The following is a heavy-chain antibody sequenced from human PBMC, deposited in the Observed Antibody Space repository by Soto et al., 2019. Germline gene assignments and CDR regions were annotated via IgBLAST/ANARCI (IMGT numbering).Heavy chain of an antibody. V-gene: IGHV1-2*02. J-gene: IGHJ4*02. CDR3: ARGFEYSSSWYNY. CDR2: INPNSGGT. Sequence: ASVKVSCKASGYTFTGYYMHWVRQAPGQGLEWMGWINPNSGGTNYAQKFQGRVTMTRDTSISTAYMELSRLRSDDTAVYYCARGFEYSSSWYNYWGQGTLVTVS. D-gene: IGHD6-13*01. CDR1: GYTFTGYY.